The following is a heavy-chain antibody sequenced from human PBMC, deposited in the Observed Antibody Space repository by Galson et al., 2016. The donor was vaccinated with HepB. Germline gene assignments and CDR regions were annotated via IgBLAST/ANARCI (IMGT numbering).Heavy chain of an antibody. CDR3: ARAGEYSFGLGIHFDY. CDR2: IFYTGST. J-gene: IGHJ4*02. V-gene: IGHV4-61*01. Sequence: SETLSLTCTVSGDSISSSSFYWSWIRQPPGKGLEWMGYIFYTGSTNYNPSLKSRVTISIDTSKRQFFLKLRSVTAVDAAVYYCARAGEYSFGLGIHFDYWSQGTLVTVSS. CDR1: GDSISSSSFY. D-gene: IGHD5-18*01.